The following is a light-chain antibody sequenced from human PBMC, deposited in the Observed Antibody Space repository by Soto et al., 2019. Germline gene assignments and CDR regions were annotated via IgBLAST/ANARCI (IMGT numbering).Light chain of an antibody. CDR1: QSVNSR. V-gene: IGKV3D-20*02. CDR2: GAS. J-gene: IGKJ5*01. CDR3: QQRSNWPT. Sequence: EIVLTQSPGTLSLSPGERATLSCRASQSVNSRLAWYQHKPGQAPRLLISGASSRATGIPDRFSGSGSATDFTLTISRLEPEDFAVYYCQQRSNWPTFGQGTRLEIK.